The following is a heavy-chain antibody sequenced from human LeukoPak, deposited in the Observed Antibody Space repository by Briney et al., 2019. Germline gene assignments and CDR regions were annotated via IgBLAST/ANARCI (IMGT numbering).Heavy chain of an antibody. D-gene: IGHD5-18*01. Sequence: NHGESLKISCKGSGYSFTSYWIGWVRQMPGKGLEWMGIIYPGDSDTRYSPSFQGQVTISADKSISTAYLQWSSLKASDTAMYYCARVAFSYGYRDDAFDIWGQGTMVTVSS. CDR3: ARVAFSYGYRDDAFDI. V-gene: IGHV5-51*01. CDR2: IYPGDSDT. J-gene: IGHJ3*02. CDR1: GYSFTSYW.